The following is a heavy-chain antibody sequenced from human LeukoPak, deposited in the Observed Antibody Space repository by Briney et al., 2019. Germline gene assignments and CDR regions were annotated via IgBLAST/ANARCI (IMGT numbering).Heavy chain of an antibody. CDR1: GFTFSSYW. CDR3: ARDLTIFGVVSGRVNWFDP. D-gene: IGHD3-3*01. J-gene: IGHJ5*02. CDR2: IKTDGSHT. Sequence: QPGGSLRPSCVASGFTFSSYWMHWVRQVPGKGPVWVSRIKTDGSHTNYADSVKGRFTISRDNAKNTLYLQMNSLRAEDTAVYYCARDLTIFGVVSGRVNWFDPWGQGTLVTVSS. V-gene: IGHV3-74*01.